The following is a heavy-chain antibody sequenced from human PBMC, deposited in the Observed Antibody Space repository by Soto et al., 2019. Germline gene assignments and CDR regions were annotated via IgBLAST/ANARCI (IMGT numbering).Heavy chain of an antibody. Sequence: EVQLVESGGGLVKPGGSLRLSCAASGFTFSNAWMSWVRQAPGKGLEWVGRIKSKTDGGTTDYAAPVKGRFTISRDDSNNTLYLQMNSLKTEDTAVYYCTTDRLGRVVGAANIDYWGQGTLVTVSS. V-gene: IGHV3-15*01. J-gene: IGHJ4*02. CDR3: TTDRLGRVVGAANIDY. CDR1: GFTFSNAW. CDR2: IKSKTDGGTT. D-gene: IGHD1-26*01.